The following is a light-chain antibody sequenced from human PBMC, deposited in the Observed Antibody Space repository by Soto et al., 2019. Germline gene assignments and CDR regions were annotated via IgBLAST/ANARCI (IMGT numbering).Light chain of an antibody. CDR2: KAS. J-gene: IGKJ1*01. V-gene: IGKV1-5*03. Sequence: DIQMTQSPSTLSXXLXXXXTXXXRASQTISSWLAWYQQKPGKAPKLLIYKASTLKSGVPSRFSGSGSGTEFTPTISSLQPDDFATYYCQHYNSYSEAFGQGTKWIS. CDR3: QHYNSYSEA. CDR1: QTISSW.